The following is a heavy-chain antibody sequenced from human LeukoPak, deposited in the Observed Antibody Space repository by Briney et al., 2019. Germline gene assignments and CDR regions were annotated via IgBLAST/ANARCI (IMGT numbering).Heavy chain of an antibody. Sequence: GGSLRLSCAASGFTVSSYTMGWVREAPGKALEWVSSISSSINYIYHADSVKGRFTISRDDAQNSVYLQMNSLKDEDAAVYYCARSRTSSPYDKNLNFWGQGTLVIVSS. J-gene: IGHJ4*02. CDR1: GFTVSSYT. D-gene: IGHD1-14*01. V-gene: IGHV3-21*01. CDR2: ISSSINYI. CDR3: ARSRTSSPYDKNLNF.